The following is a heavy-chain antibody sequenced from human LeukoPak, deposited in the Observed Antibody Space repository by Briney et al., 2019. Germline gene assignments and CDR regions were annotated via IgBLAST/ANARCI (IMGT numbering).Heavy chain of an antibody. CDR2: IIGSGGST. CDR1: GFTFSSYA. D-gene: IGHD3-22*01. V-gene: IGHV3-23*01. Sequence: GGSLRLSCAASGFTFSSYAMSWVRQAPGKGREWVSAIIGSGGSTYYADSVKGRFTISRDNSKNTLYLQMNSLRAEDTAVYYCAKTPEDYDSSGYYYVGSDWGQGTLVTVSS. J-gene: IGHJ4*02. CDR3: AKTPEDYDSSGYYYVGSD.